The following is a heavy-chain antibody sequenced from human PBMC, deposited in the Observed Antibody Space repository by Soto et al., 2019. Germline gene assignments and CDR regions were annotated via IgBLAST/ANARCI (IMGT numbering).Heavy chain of an antibody. D-gene: IGHD2-21*02. CDR3: ARSAYCGGDCYPPYYYYGMDV. V-gene: IGHV3-11*01. Sequence: QVQLVESGGGLVKPGGSLRLSCAASGFTFIDYYMIWIRQAPGKGLEWVSYIRSSGSTIYYEDSVKGRFTISRDNAKNSLYLQMNSLRAEDTAVYYCARSAYCGGDCYPPYYYYGMDVWGQGTTVTVSS. J-gene: IGHJ6*02. CDR1: GFTFIDYY. CDR2: IRSSGSTI.